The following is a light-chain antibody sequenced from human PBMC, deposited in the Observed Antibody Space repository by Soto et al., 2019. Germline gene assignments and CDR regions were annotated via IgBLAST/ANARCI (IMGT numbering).Light chain of an antibody. J-gene: IGKJ1*01. CDR3: QHYQNLWA. CDR1: QTVYSN. V-gene: IGKV3-15*01. CDR2: RAS. Sequence: EIVMTQSPATLSVSPGERATLSCRASQTVYSNVAWHQQRPGQAPRLLIYRASSRATDIPARFSGSGSGTEFTLTISSLQSEDSAVYYCQHYQNLWAFGQGTRVEIK.